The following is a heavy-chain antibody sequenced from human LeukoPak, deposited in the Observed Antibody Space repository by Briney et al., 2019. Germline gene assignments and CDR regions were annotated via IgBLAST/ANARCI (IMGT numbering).Heavy chain of an antibody. CDR2: IYYSGST. CDR1: GDSISNYY. D-gene: IGHD2/OR15-2a*01. Sequence: PSETLSLTCTVSGDSISNYYWSWIRQPPGKGLEWIGYIYYSGSTNYNPSLKSRVTMSVDTSKNQFSLKLSSVTAADTAVYYCARELKVGNTGYYFDYWGQGTLVSVSS. V-gene: IGHV4-59*01. CDR3: ARELKVGNTGYYFDY. J-gene: IGHJ4*02.